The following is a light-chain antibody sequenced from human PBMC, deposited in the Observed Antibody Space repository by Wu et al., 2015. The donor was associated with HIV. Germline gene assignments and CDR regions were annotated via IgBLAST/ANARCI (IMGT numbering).Light chain of an antibody. CDR2: SAF. CDR3: QQLYTYPSL. CDR1: QDINSY. V-gene: IGKV1-9*01. J-gene: IGKJ4*01. Sequence: DIQLTQSPSFLSASVGDRVTITCRASQDINSYLAWYQQKPGKAPNLLIYSAFTLQSGVPSRFSGSGSGTEFALTISSLQSEDFATYYCQQLYTYPSLFGGGTKVEIK.